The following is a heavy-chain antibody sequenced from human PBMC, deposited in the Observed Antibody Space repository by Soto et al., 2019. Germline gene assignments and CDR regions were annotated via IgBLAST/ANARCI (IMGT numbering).Heavy chain of an antibody. D-gene: IGHD6-13*01. Sequence: ASVKVSCKASGYTFTSYAMHWVRQAPGQRLEWMGWINAGNGNTKYSQKFQGRVTITRDTSASTAYMELSRLRSDDTAVYYCAREGSIAAAPDYWGQGTLVTVSS. CDR2: INAGNGNT. V-gene: IGHV1-3*01. CDR1: GYTFTSYA. J-gene: IGHJ4*02. CDR3: AREGSIAAAPDY.